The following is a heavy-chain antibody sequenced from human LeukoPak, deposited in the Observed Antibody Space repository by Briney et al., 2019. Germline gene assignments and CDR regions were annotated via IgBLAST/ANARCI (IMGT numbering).Heavy chain of an antibody. D-gene: IGHD1-7*01. Sequence: GGSLRLSCAASGFSFSSYAMNWVRQAPGKGLEWVGRIASNTDGGTTDYAAPVKGRFTISRDDSKNALYLQMNSLKTEDTALYYCTTRTTTTIYWGQGTLVTVSS. CDR3: TTRTTTTIY. CDR2: IASNTDGGTT. V-gene: IGHV3-15*04. CDR1: GFSFSSYA. J-gene: IGHJ4*02.